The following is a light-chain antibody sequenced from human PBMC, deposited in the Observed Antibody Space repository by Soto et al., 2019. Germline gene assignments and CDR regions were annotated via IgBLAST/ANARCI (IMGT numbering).Light chain of an antibody. CDR2: IVS. CDR3: MQGTFGPLT. V-gene: IGKV2-30*01. Sequence: DVVMTQSPLSLPVTLGQPASISCRSSQSLVYSDGNTYLNWFHQRPGQSPRRLIYIVSNLDSVVPQRFSGSRSAIDFTLKISRVEAVDVGVYYCMQGTFGPLTFGMGTKVEIK. CDR1: QSLVYSDGNTY. J-gene: IGKJ4*01.